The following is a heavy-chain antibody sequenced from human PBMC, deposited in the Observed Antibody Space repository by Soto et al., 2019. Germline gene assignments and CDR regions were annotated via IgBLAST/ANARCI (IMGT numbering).Heavy chain of an antibody. CDR2: IYDSGSS. CDR1: GGSVSSGDYF. V-gene: IGHV4-30-4*01. J-gene: IGHJ4*02. CDR3: DREKXYISGPKNFDS. Sequence: PSETLSLTCTVSGGSVSSGDYFWSWIRQPPGKGLEWIGYIYDSGSSYYNPSLKSRVTMSVDTSKNQFSLKLRSVTAADTAMYYCDREKXYISGPKNFDSWGQGTPVTVSS. D-gene: IGHD1-26*01.